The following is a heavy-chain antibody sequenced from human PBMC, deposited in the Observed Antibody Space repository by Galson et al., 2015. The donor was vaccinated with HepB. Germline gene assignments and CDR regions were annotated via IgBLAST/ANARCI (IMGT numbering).Heavy chain of an antibody. V-gene: IGHV3-74*01. CDR2: IIGDGSSA. J-gene: IGHJ4*02. CDR3: ASGGDSYSLSY. CDR1: GFTFSSYG. Sequence: SLRLSCAASGFTFSSYGMHWVRQAPGKGLEWVSRIIGDGSSATYADSVKGRFTISRDNTKNQLYLQMNSLGAEDTAVYFCASGGDSYSLSYWGQGALVTVSS. D-gene: IGHD5-12*01.